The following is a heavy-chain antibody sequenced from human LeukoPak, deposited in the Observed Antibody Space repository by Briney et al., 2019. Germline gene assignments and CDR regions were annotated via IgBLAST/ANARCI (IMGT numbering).Heavy chain of an antibody. CDR2: IRYHDINK. Sequence: GGSLRLSCAASGFSFSGYGMHWVRQAPGEGLQWVAFIRYHDINKYYADSVKGRFTISRDNSKNTQFLDMNSLSVEDTGVYYCAKFHKIWDSGDHDYFDSWGQGTLVTVSS. CDR1: GFSFSGYG. V-gene: IGHV3-30*02. J-gene: IGHJ4*02. D-gene: IGHD2-21*01. CDR3: AKFHKIWDSGDHDYFDS.